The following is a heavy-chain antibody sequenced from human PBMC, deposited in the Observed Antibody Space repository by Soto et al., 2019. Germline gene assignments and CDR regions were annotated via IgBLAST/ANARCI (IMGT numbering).Heavy chain of an antibody. D-gene: IGHD6-13*01. CDR2: FIPIFGTA. J-gene: IGHJ6*02. CDR3: AREIAAAGSYYYYGMDV. V-gene: IGHV1-69*01. CDR1: GGTFSSYA. Sequence: QVQLVQSGAEVKKPGSSVKVSCKASGGTFSSYAISWVRQAPGQGLEWMGGFIPIFGTANYAQKFRGRVTITADESTSTAYMELSSLRSEDTAVYYCAREIAAAGSYYYYGMDVWGQGTTVTVSS.